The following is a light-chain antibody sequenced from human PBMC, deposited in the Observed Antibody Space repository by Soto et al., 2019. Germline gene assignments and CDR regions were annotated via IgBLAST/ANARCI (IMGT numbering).Light chain of an antibody. CDR2: EVS. Sequence: QSFLNRPPSASGSPGQSVTSSCTGTSSDVAGYNYVSWYQQHPGKAPKVIIYEVSKRPSGVPDRFSGSKSGSTASLTVSGLQAEDEADYYCSSSAVTNIFVFGTGTKVTVL. CDR3: SSSAVTNIFV. CDR1: SSDVAGYNY. V-gene: IGLV2-8*01. J-gene: IGLJ1*01.